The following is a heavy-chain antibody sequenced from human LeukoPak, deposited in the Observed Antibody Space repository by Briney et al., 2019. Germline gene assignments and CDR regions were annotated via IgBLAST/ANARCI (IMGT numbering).Heavy chain of an antibody. CDR2: ISWNSDTI. J-gene: IGHJ4*02. D-gene: IGHD1-14*01. Sequence: GGSLRLSCAASGFTFDHYAMHWVRQAPGKGLEWVSSISWNSDTIGYADSVKGRFTISRDDHKKSLFLQMNSLRTEDTASYFCAKDYNLNDFDYWGQGTLVAVSS. V-gene: IGHV3-9*01. CDR1: GFTFDHYA. CDR3: AKDYNLNDFDY.